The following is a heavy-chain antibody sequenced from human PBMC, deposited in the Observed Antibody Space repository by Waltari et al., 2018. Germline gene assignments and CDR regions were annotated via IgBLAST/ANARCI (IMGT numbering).Heavy chain of an antibody. V-gene: IGHV4-4*07. CDR3: AREGAGTRTWATFDY. CDR2: IDTSGDT. CDR1: GDSFSSYY. D-gene: IGHD3-16*01. J-gene: IGHJ4*02. Sequence: QVQLQESGPGLVKPSETLSLTCTVSGDSFSSYYWSWIRQPAGKGLEWIGRIDTSGDTNYHPSLKSRVTMSVDTSKNQFSLKLRSVTAADTAVYYCAREGAGTRTWATFDYWGQGTLVTVSS.